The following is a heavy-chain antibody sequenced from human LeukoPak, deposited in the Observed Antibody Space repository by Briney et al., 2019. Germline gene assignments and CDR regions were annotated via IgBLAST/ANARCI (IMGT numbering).Heavy chain of an antibody. CDR2: ISGSGGST. CDR1: GFTFSSYA. D-gene: IGHD4-17*01. J-gene: IGHJ4*02. V-gene: IGHV3-23*01. Sequence: GGSLRLSCAASGFTFSSYAMSWVRQAPGKGLEWVSAISGSGGSTYYADSVKGRFTLSRDNSKNTLYLQMNSLRAEDTAVYYCAKDLTIPDYGDANTFDYWGQGTLVTVSS. CDR3: AKDLTIPDYGDANTFDY.